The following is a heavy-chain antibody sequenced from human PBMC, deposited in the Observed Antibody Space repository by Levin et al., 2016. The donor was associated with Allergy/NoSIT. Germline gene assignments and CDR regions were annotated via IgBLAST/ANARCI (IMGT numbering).Heavy chain of an antibody. Sequence: GESLKISCKGTGYNFNKYWLAWVRQMPGRGLEWMGIIYPGDSDTRYSPSFQGQVTFSADKSLNTAYLQWRSLKASDTASYFCAREYYHETIYNSYPPLDVWGQGTTVTVSS. J-gene: IGHJ6*02. V-gene: IGHV5-51*01. CDR2: IYPGDSDT. CDR1: GYNFNKYW. CDR3: AREYYHETIYNSYPPLDV. D-gene: IGHD3-22*01.